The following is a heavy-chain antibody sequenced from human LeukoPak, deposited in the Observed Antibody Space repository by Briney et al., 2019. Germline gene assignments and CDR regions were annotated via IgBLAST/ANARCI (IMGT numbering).Heavy chain of an antibody. Sequence: PGGSLRLSCAASGFTFSGSAMHWVRQASGKGLEWVGRIRSKANSYATAYAASVKGRFTISRDDSKNTAYLQMNSLKTEDTAVYYCTRQWLVREDYWGQGTLVTVSS. D-gene: IGHD6-19*01. CDR3: TRQWLVREDY. V-gene: IGHV3-73*01. CDR2: IRSKANSYAT. J-gene: IGHJ4*02. CDR1: GFTFSGSA.